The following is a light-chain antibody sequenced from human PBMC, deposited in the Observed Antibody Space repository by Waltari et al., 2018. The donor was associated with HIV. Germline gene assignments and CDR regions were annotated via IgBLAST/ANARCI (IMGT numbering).Light chain of an antibody. Sequence: QTVVTQEPSFSVSPGGTVTLTCGLSSGSVSTTYYPSWYQQTPGQSPRTLIYSTNTRSSVVPDRFSGSILGNRAALTITGAQADNESDYYCVRYMGSGIWVFGGGTKLTDL. CDR1: SGSVSTTYY. V-gene: IGLV8-61*01. J-gene: IGLJ3*02. CDR2: STN. CDR3: VRYMGSGIWV.